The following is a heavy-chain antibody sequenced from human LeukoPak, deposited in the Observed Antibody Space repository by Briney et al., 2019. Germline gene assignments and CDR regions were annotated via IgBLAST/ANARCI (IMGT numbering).Heavy chain of an antibody. Sequence: ASETLSLTCSVSGGSVSSSSYFWGWIRQPPGKGLDWIGSIDDSGSTYYNPSLKSRVTISVDTSKNQFSLRLSSVTAADTAVYYCARLGPRNISGYYDYWGHGTLVTVSS. CDR3: ARLGPRNISGYYDY. V-gene: IGHV4-39*01. J-gene: IGHJ4*01. CDR2: IDDSGST. D-gene: IGHD3-22*01. CDR1: GGSVSSSSYF.